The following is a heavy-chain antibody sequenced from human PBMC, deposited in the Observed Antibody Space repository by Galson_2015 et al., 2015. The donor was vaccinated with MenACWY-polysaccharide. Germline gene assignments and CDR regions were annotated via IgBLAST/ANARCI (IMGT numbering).Heavy chain of an antibody. J-gene: IGHJ4*02. V-gene: IGHV4-61*02. Sequence: TLSLTCTVSGGSISSGSYYWSWIRQPAGKGLEWIGRIYTSGSTNYNPSLKSRVTISVDTSKNQFSLKLSSVTAADTAVYYCARGSRGGYSSGWYWSYFDYWGQGTLVTVSS. CDR3: ARGSRGGYSSGWYWSYFDY. CDR1: GGSISSGSYY. D-gene: IGHD6-19*01. CDR2: IYTSGST.